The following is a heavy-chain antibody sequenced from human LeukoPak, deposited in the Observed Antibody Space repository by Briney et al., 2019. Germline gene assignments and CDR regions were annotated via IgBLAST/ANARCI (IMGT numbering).Heavy chain of an antibody. CDR2: ISPGGGTT. D-gene: IGHD1-1*01. CDR1: GFAFGSEA. CDR3: AKSRSPSTNWALQIFEN. V-gene: IGHV3-23*01. J-gene: IGHJ4*02. Sequence: GGSLRLSCAVSGFAFGSEAMSWVRQSPARGLEWVASISPGGGTTYYADYVKGRFTISRDNSNNSLFVQMNSLRAEDTAVYCFAKSRSPSTNWALQIFENSGQGTLVPLSS.